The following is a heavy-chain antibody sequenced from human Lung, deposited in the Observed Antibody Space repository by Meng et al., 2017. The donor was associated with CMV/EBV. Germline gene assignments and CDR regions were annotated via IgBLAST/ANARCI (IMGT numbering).Heavy chain of an antibody. D-gene: IGHD3-10*01. J-gene: IGHJ4*02. CDR2: RKQDGGEK. CDR3: ARAATYYSGSGGYYYS. V-gene: IGHV3-7*04. CDR1: GFTFSNYW. Sequence: GESLKISCAASGFTFSNYWMSWVRQAPGKGLEWGANRKQDGGEKYYVDSVKGRFTNPSDNAKNSLYLQMNSLSAEDTAVYFCARAATYYSGSGGYYYSWGQGTLVTVSS.